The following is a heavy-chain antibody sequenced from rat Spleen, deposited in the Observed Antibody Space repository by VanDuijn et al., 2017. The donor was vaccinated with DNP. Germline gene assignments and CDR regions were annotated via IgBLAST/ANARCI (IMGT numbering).Heavy chain of an antibody. V-gene: IGHV5-20*01. Sequence: EVQLVESGGDLVQPGGSLKLSCAASGFTFSDYYMAWVRQGPTRGLEWVATISYDGGSTYYRDSVKGRFTISRDNAKSSLYLQMDSLRSEDTATYYCATDLTSGLGWGQGVMVTVSS. J-gene: IGHJ2*01. D-gene: IGHD4-4*01. CDR3: ATDLTSGLG. CDR1: GFTFSDYY. CDR2: ISYDGGST.